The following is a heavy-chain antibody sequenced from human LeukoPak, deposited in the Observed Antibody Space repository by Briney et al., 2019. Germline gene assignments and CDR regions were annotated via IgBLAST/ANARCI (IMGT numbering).Heavy chain of an antibody. CDR3: ESIPLLWFGNNWFDP. CDR2: FNPNSGGT. Sequence: ASVKVSCKASGYTFTGYYMHWVRQAPGQGLEWMGRFNPNSGGTNYAQKFQGRVTMTRDTSISTAYMELSRLRSDDTAVYYCESIPLLWFGNNWFDPWGQGTLVTVSS. D-gene: IGHD3-10*01. V-gene: IGHV1-2*06. CDR1: GYTFTGYY. J-gene: IGHJ5*02.